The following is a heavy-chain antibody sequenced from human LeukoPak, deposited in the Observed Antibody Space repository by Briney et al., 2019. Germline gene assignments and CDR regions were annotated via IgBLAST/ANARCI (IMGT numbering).Heavy chain of an antibody. CDR2: ISYDGSNK. J-gene: IGHJ4*02. CDR3: ARDGGRAIVVVPSARGYFDY. Sequence: PGGSLRLSCAASGFTFSSYAMHCVRQAPGKGLEWVAVISYDGSNKYYADSVKGRFTISRDNSKNTLYLQMNSLRAEDTAVYYCARDGGRAIVVVPSARGYFDYWGQGALVTVSS. CDR1: GFTFSSYA. V-gene: IGHV3-30-3*01. D-gene: IGHD2-2*01.